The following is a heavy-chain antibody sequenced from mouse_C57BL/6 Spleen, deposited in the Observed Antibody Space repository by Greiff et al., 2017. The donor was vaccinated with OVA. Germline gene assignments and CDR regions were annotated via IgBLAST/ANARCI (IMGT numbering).Heavy chain of an antibody. V-gene: IGHV1-52*01. J-gene: IGHJ4*01. CDR1: GYTFTSYW. Sequence: QVQLQQPGAELVRPGSSVKLSCKASGYTFTSYWMHWVKQRPIQGLEWIGNIDPSDSETHYNQKFKDKATLTVDKSSSTAYMQLSSLTSEDSAVYYCARNYYGSSNYAMDYWGQGTSVTVSS. CDR2: IDPSDSET. D-gene: IGHD1-1*01. CDR3: ARNYYGSSNYAMDY.